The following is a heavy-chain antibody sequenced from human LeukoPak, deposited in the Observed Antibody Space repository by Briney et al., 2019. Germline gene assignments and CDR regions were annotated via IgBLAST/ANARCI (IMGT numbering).Heavy chain of an antibody. D-gene: IGHD6-19*01. J-gene: IGHJ4*02. V-gene: IGHV3-30*18. CDR1: GFTFSSYG. CDR2: ISNDGSNK. CDR3: VKARHPYRSSGWFDY. Sequence: GRSLRLSCAASGFTFSSYGMHWVRQAPGKGPEWVAVISNDGSNKYHADSVKGRFTISRDNSKNTLYLQMNSLRHEDTAVYHCVKARHPYRSSGWFDYWGQGTLVTVSS.